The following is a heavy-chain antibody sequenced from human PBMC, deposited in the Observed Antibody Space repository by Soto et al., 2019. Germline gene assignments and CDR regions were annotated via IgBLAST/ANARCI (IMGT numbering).Heavy chain of an antibody. D-gene: IGHD1-1*01. V-gene: IGHV3-74*01. Sequence: PGGSLRLSCEVSGFTFSAYWMHWVRQVPGKGLIWVSRISDDGSTTAYADSVKGRFTISRDNAKNTLYLQMNSLRADDTGLYYCTRGPRVSSTGTGAHWGRGTLVTVSS. CDR3: TRGPRVSSTGTGAH. CDR1: GFTFSAYW. CDR2: ISDDGSTT. J-gene: IGHJ4*02.